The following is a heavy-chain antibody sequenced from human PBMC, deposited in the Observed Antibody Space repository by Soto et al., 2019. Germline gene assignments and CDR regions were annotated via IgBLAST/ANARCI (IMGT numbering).Heavy chain of an antibody. CDR1: GGTFSSYA. CDR2: IIPIFGTV. V-gene: IGHV1-69*13. J-gene: IGHJ6*02. Sequence: SVKVSCKASGGTFSSYAISWVRQAPGQGLEWMGGIIPIFGTVNYAQKFQGRVTITADESTSTAYMELSSLRSEDTAVYYCARDTEDYYDSSGYAVWGQGTTVTV. D-gene: IGHD3-22*01. CDR3: ARDTEDYYDSSGYAV.